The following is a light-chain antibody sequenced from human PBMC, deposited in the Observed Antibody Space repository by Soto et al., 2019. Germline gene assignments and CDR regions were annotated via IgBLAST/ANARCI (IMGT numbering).Light chain of an antibody. CDR1: QSVSSSY. Sequence: EIVLTQSPGTLSLSPGERATLSCRASQSVSSSYLAWYQQKPGQAPRLLIYGASSRATGIPDRFSGSGSGTDFTLTISRLEPEDFAVYYCQQYGSLSSTFGQGTKLEI. CDR2: GAS. J-gene: IGKJ2*02. CDR3: QQYGSLSST. V-gene: IGKV3-20*01.